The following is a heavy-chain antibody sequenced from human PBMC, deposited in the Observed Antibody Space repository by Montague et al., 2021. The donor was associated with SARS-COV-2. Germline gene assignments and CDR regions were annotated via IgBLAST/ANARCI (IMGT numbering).Heavy chain of an antibody. V-gene: IGHV4-38-2*02. CDR1: GGSISSGSY. J-gene: IGHJ4*02. CDR2: SDHSGIT. CDR3: ARVISAVAGANFYFDY. Sequence: SETLSLTCTVSGGSISSGSYWGWIRQPPGKGLEWIGTSDHSGITYYRPSLKSRVTISLDTSKNQFSLNLDSVTASDTAMYYCARVISAVAGANFYFDYWGQGTLVTVSS. D-gene: IGHD4/OR15-4a*01.